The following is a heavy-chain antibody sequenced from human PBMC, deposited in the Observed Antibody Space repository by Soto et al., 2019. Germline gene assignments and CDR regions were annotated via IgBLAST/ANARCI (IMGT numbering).Heavy chain of an antibody. Sequence: QVQLVQSGAEVKKPGSSVKVSCKASGGTFSSYTISWVRQAPGQGLEWMGRIIPILGIANYAQKFQGRVTITADKSTSTAYMELSSLRSEDTAVYYCAGYCSGGSCYSGVDYWGQGTLVTVSS. J-gene: IGHJ4*02. V-gene: IGHV1-69*02. CDR2: IIPILGIA. CDR3: AGYCSGGSCYSGVDY. D-gene: IGHD2-15*01. CDR1: GGTFSSYT.